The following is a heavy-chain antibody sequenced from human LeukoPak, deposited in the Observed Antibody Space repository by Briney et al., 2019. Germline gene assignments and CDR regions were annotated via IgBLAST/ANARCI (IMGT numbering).Heavy chain of an antibody. CDR3: ATVLGATHFDY. V-gene: IGHV1-69-2*01. CDR2: VDPEDGET. Sequence: ASVKISCKVSGYTCTDYYMHWVQQAPGKGLEWMGLVDPEDGETIYAEKFQGRVTITADTSTDTAYMELSSLRSVDTAVYYCATVLGATHFDYWGQGTLVTVSS. CDR1: GYTCTDYY. J-gene: IGHJ4*02. D-gene: IGHD1-26*01.